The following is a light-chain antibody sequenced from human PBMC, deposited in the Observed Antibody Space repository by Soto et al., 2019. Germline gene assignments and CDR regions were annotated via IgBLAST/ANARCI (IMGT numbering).Light chain of an antibody. V-gene: IGKV3-11*01. CDR1: QSVSSY. Sequence: EIVLTQSPATLSLSPGERATLSCRASQSVSSYLAWYQQKPGQAPRLLIYDASSRATGIPARFSGSGSGTDFTLTISSLEPEDFAVYYCQQRSSWLFGGGTKVEIK. J-gene: IGKJ4*01. CDR3: QQRSSWL. CDR2: DAS.